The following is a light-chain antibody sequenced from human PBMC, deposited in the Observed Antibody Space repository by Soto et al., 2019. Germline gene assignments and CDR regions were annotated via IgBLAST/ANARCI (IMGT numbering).Light chain of an antibody. CDR1: QSVSSY. Sequence: EIVLTQSPATLSLSPGERATLSCRASQSVSSYLAWYQQKPGQAPRLLIYDASNRATGIPARFSGSGSGTEFTLTISSLQSEDFAVYYCQQYKNWYTFGQGTKLEIK. CDR3: QQYKNWYT. CDR2: DAS. V-gene: IGKV3-11*01. J-gene: IGKJ2*01.